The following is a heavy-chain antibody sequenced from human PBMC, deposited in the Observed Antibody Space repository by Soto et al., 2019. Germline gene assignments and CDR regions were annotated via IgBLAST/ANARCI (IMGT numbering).Heavy chain of an antibody. CDR1: GFTFSNAW. CDR2: IKSKTDGGTT. D-gene: IGHD1-1*01. Sequence: PGGSLRLSCAASGFTFSNAWMNWVRQAPGKGLEWVGRIKSKTDGGTTDYAAPVKGRFTISRDDSKNTLYLQMNSLKTEDTAVYWCSTVGTLTREYFQHWGQGTLVTVSS. V-gene: IGHV3-15*07. CDR3: STVGTLTREYFQH. J-gene: IGHJ1*01.